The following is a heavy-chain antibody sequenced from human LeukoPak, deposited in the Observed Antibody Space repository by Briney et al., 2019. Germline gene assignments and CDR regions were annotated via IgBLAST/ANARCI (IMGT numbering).Heavy chain of an antibody. CDR1: GFTFGSYA. V-gene: IGHV3-30-3*01. Sequence: GGFLRLSCAASGFTFGSYAMHWVRQAPGKGLEWVAVISYDGSNKYYADSVKGRFTISRDNSKNTLYLQMNSLRAEDTAVYYCARDVVGSSNNGMDVWGQGTTVTVSS. J-gene: IGHJ6*02. CDR2: ISYDGSNK. D-gene: IGHD6-13*01. CDR3: ARDVVGSSNNGMDV.